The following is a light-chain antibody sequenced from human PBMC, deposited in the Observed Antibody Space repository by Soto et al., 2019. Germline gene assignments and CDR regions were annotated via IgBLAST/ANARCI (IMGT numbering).Light chain of an antibody. J-gene: IGKJ1*01. CDR1: QGLVYSDGNTF. CDR3: VQGTHWPWT. V-gene: IGKV2-30*01. CDR2: QVS. Sequence: DVVMTQSPLSLSVTLGQPASISCRSSQGLVYSDGNTFLNWFHQRPGQSPRRLIYQVSNQDSGVPDRFSGRGSVTLYIITISRVEAEEVGIYYCVQGTHWPWTFGQGTKVEIK.